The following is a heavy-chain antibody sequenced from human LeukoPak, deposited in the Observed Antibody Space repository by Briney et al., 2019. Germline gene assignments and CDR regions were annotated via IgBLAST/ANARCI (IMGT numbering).Heavy chain of an antibody. CDR2: IYYSGST. Sequence: SETLSLTCTVSGGSISSYYWGWIRQPPGKGLEWIGYIYYSGSTNYNPSLKSRVTISVDTSKNQFSLKLSSVTAADTAVYYCARIGDDFWSGYYTNWFDPWGQGTLVTVSS. CDR1: GGSISSYY. V-gene: IGHV4-59*01. CDR3: ARIGDDFWSGYYTNWFDP. D-gene: IGHD3-3*01. J-gene: IGHJ5*02.